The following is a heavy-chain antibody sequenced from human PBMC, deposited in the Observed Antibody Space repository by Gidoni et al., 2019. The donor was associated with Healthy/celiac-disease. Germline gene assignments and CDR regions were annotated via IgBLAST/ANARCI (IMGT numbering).Heavy chain of an antibody. CDR1: GGSINSSSYY. CDR2: IYYSGST. Sequence: QLQLQESGPGLVKPSETLSLPCTVSGGSINSSSYYWGWIRQPPGKGLEWIGSIYYSGSTYYNPSLKSRVTISVDTSKNQFSLKLSSVTAADTAVYYCARQPSGDYWGQGTLVTVSS. CDR3: ARQPSGDY. D-gene: IGHD6-25*01. V-gene: IGHV4-39*01. J-gene: IGHJ4*02.